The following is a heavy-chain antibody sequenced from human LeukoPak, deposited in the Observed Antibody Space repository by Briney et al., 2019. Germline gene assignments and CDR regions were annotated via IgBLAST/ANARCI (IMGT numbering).Heavy chain of an antibody. CDR3: AKDGIVVVPAATAPHNWFDP. Sequence: GGSLRLSCAASGFTFSSYGMHWVRQAPGKGLEWVAVISYDGSNKYYADSVKGRFTISRDNSKNTLYLQMNSLRAEDTAVYYCAKDGIVVVPAATAPHNWFDPWGQGTLVTVSS. J-gene: IGHJ5*02. D-gene: IGHD2-2*01. V-gene: IGHV3-30*18. CDR1: GFTFSSYG. CDR2: ISYDGSNK.